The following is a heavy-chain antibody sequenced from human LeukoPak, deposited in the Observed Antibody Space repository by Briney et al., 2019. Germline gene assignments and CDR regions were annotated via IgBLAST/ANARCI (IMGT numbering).Heavy chain of an antibody. V-gene: IGHV4-4*09. J-gene: IGHJ4*02. D-gene: IGHD1-1*01. CDR2: IYTSGST. CDR3: ARRGPRGTQSYYFDY. CDR1: GGSISSYY. Sequence: SETLSLTCTVSGGSISSYYWSWIRQPPGKGLEWIGYIYTSGSTNYNPSLKSRVTISVDTSKNQFSLKLSSVTAADTAVYYCARRGPRGTQSYYFDYWSQGTLVTVSS.